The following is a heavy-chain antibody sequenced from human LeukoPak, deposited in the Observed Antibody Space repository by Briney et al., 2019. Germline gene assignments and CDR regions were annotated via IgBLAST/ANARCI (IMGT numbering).Heavy chain of an antibody. V-gene: IGHV1-69*13. Sequence: SVKVSCKASGGTFSSYAISWVRQAPGHGLEWMGGIIPIFGTANYAQKLQGRVTITADESTSTAYMELSSLRSEDTAVYYCARDSTYYYDSSGYYYFDYWGQGTLVTVSS. CDR3: ARDSTYYYDSSGYYYFDY. D-gene: IGHD3-22*01. CDR2: IIPIFGTA. J-gene: IGHJ4*02. CDR1: GGTFSSYA.